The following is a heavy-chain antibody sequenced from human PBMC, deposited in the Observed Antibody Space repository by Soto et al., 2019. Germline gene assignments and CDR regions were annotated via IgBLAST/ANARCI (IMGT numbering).Heavy chain of an antibody. D-gene: IGHD3-22*01. V-gene: IGHV4-31*03. CDR2: IYYSGST. J-gene: IGHJ4*02. CDR1: GGSISSGGYY. Sequence: QVQLQESGPGLVKPSQTLSLTCTVSGGSISSGGYYWSWIRQHPGKGLEWIGYIYYSGSTYYNPSLQSRVTTSVDTATNQSSLKLSSVTAADTAVYYCARLTYYSDSSGYSYIYYFDYWGQGTLVTVSS. CDR3: ARLTYYSDSSGYSYIYYFDY.